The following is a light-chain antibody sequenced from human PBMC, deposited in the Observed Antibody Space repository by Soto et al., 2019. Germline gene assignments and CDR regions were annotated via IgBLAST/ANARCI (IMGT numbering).Light chain of an antibody. V-gene: IGKV3-11*01. J-gene: IGKJ4*01. CDR3: QQRSNWPPVT. Sequence: EIVLTQSPATLSLSPGERATLSCRASQSINRHLAWYRQKPGQAPRLLIYDASNRATGIPARFSGSGSGTDVTLTISSLEPEDFGVYYCQQRSNWPPVTFGGGTKVESK. CDR2: DAS. CDR1: QSINRH.